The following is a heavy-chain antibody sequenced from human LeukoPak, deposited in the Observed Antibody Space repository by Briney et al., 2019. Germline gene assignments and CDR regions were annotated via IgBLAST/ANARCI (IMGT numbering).Heavy chain of an antibody. V-gene: IGHV4-38-2*02. D-gene: IGHD6-19*01. CDR3: ATFHIAVAFSWFDP. CDR1: GYSISSGYY. Sequence: PSETLSLTCTVSGYSISSGYYWGWIRQPPGKGLEWIGSIYHSGSTYYNPSLKSRVTISVDTSKNQFSLKLSSVTAADTAVYYCATFHIAVAFSWFDPWGQGTLVTVSS. CDR2: IYHSGST. J-gene: IGHJ5*02.